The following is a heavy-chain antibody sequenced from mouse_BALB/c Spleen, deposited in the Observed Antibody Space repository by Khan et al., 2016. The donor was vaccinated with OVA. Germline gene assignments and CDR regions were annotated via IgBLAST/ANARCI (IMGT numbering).Heavy chain of an antibody. CDR1: GFSLTSYG. CDR3: AREPPIDYYGYRTMDN. D-gene: IGHD1-2*01. Sequence: QVQLKESGPGLVAPSQNLSITCTVSGFSLTSYGVHWVRQPPGKGLDWLGVIWAGGSTSYNSALMSRLSISKDNSKTHVFLEMSSQQTDDTAMYYGAREPPIDYYGYRTMDNWGQGTSVTVSS. J-gene: IGHJ4*01. CDR2: IWAGGST. V-gene: IGHV2-9*02.